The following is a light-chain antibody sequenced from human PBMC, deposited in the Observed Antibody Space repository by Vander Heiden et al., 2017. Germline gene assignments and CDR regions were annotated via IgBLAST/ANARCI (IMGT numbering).Light chain of an antibody. CDR1: QDSSNY. V-gene: IGKV1-9*01. CDR2: AAS. CDR3: QQLNTYQT. J-gene: IGKJ2*01. Sequence: IQLTQSPSSLSASVGDRVTITGRASQDSSNYLAWYQQKPGKAPKLLIYAASTLEGGVPSRFSGSGSGTDFTLTISSLQPADFATYYCQQLNTYQTFGQGTKLEIK.